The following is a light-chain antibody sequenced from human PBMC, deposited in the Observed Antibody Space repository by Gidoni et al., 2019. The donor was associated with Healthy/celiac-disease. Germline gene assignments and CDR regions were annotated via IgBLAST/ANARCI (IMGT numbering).Light chain of an antibody. V-gene: IGLV1-40*01. J-gene: IGLJ3*02. CDR3: QSYDSSLSGWV. CDR2: GNS. CDR1: RSNIGAGYD. Sequence: QSVLTQPPSVSGAPGPRVTISCTGSRSNIGAGYDVHWYQQHPGTAPKLLIYGNSNRPSGVPDRFSGSKSGTSASLAITGLQAEDEADYYCQSYDSSLSGWVFGGGTKLTVL.